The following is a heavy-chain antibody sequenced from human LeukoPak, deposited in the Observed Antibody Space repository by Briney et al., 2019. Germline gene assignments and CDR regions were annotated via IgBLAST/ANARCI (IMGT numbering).Heavy chain of an antibody. CDR2: ITTNGGST. CDR1: GFIFSDYA. Sequence: GGSLRLSCSASGFIFSDYAMHWVRQAPGKGLEYVSAITTNGGSTYYADSVKGRFIISRDNSKNTLYLQMNSLRAEDTAVYYCAKEVSWRVAGTMGLDYWGQGTLVTVSS. V-gene: IGHV3-64*04. J-gene: IGHJ4*02. D-gene: IGHD6-19*01. CDR3: AKEVSWRVAGTMGLDY.